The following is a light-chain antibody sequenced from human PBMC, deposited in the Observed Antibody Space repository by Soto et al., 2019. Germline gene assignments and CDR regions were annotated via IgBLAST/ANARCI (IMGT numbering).Light chain of an antibody. CDR2: AAS. CDR3: QQYGSAPWT. CDR1: ESVSSNY. J-gene: IGKJ1*01. V-gene: IGKV3-20*01. Sequence: EIVLTQAPGTLSSSPGERATLSCRASESVSSNYLAWYQQRPGQAPQLLIYAASNRARGIPDRFGGSGSGXDXTLTVSRLEPEDFAVYYCQQYGSAPWTFGHGTKV.